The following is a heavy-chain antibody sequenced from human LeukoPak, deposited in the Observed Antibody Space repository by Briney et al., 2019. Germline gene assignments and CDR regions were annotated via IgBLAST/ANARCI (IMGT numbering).Heavy chain of an antibody. CDR3: ARIYCSSTSCPRYYYYYGMDV. J-gene: IGHJ6*02. CDR1: GGTFSSYA. Sequence: ASVKVSCKASGGTFSSYAISWVRQAPGQGLEWMGGIIPIFGTANYAQKFQGRVTITADESTSTAYMELSSLRSEDTAVYYCARIYCSSTSCPRYYYYYGMDVWGQGTTVTVSS. D-gene: IGHD2-2*01. CDR2: IIPIFGTA. V-gene: IGHV1-69*13.